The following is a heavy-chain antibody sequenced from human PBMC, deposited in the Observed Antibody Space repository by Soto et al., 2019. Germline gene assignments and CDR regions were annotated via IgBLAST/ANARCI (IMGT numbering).Heavy chain of an antibody. CDR1: GFTFSSYA. V-gene: IGHV3-30-3*01. CDR2: ISYDGSNK. CDR3: ATLLWFGHPPGYYFDY. J-gene: IGHJ4*02. Sequence: QVQVVESGGVVVQPGRSLRLSCAASGFTFSSYAMHWVRQAPGKGLEWVAVISYDGSNKYYADSVKVRFTISRDNSKNTLYLQMNSPRAEDTAVYYCATLLWFGHPPGYYFDYWGQGTLVTVSS. D-gene: IGHD3-10*01.